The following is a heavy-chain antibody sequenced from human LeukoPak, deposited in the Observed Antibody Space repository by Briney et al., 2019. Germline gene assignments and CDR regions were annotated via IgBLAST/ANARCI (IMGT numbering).Heavy chain of an antibody. D-gene: IGHD4-17*01. CDR1: GGSISSYY. Sequence: SETLSLTCTVSGGSISSYYWSWIRQPPGKGLEWIGYIYYSGSTNYNPSLKSRVTISVATSKNQFSLKLNSVTAADTAVYYCARLVLRYYFDYWGQGTLVTVSS. J-gene: IGHJ4*02. CDR3: ARLVLRYYFDY. V-gene: IGHV4-59*01. CDR2: IYYSGST.